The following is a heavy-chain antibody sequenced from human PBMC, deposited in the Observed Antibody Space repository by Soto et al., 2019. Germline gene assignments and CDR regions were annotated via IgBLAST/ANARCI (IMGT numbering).Heavy chain of an antibody. CDR1: GGSFSGYY. V-gene: IGHV4-34*01. CDR3: ARGWSGGYVYYYYGMDV. CDR2: INHSGST. J-gene: IGHJ6*02. D-gene: IGHD6-19*01. Sequence: SETLSLTCAVYGGSFSGYYWCWIRQPPGKGLEWIGEINHSGSTNYNPSLKSRVTISVDTSKNQFSLKLSSVTAADTAVYSCARGWSGGYVYYYYGMDVWGQGTTVTVSS.